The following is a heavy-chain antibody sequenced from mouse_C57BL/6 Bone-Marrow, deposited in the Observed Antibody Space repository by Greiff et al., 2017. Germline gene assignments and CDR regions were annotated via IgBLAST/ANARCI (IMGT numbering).Heavy chain of an antibody. CDR3: TSYSSSYY. CDR2: IDPENGDT. D-gene: IGHD1-1*01. Sequence: DVQLQESGAELVRPGASVKLSCTASGFNIKDDYMHWVKQRPEQGLEWIGWIDPENGDTEYASKFQGKATITADTSSNTAYLQLSSLTSEDTAVYYCTSYSSSYYWGQGTTLTVSS. CDR1: GFNIKDDY. J-gene: IGHJ2*01. V-gene: IGHV14-4*01.